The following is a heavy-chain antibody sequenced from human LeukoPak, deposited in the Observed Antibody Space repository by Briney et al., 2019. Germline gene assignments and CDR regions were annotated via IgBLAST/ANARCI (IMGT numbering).Heavy chain of an antibody. CDR2: ISGSGGST. V-gene: IGHV3-23*01. J-gene: IGHJ5*02. D-gene: IGHD2-2*01. CDR3: TRRTGTSWSQFDP. Sequence: GGSLRLSCAAPGVTFSSYAMSLVRQAPGKGLEWVSAISGSGGSTYYADSVKGRFTISRDNSKNTLYLQMNSLRAEDTAVYYCTRRTGTSWSQFDPWGQGTLVTVSS. CDR1: GVTFSSYA.